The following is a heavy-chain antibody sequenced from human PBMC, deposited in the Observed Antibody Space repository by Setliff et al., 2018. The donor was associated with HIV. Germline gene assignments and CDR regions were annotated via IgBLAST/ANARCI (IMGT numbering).Heavy chain of an antibody. CDR1: GYSFTTYA. CDR2: ISTGNGQT. CDR3: ARDRGYFDWLSSGAFDI. J-gene: IGHJ3*02. V-gene: IGHV1-3*04. Sequence: ASVKVSCKASGYSFTTYAIHWVRQAPGQRLEWVGWISTGNGQTKYSQNFQGRITFSRDTSASTAHMELSSLRSEDTAVYYCARDRGYFDWLSSGAFDIWGQGTMVTVSS. D-gene: IGHD3-9*01.